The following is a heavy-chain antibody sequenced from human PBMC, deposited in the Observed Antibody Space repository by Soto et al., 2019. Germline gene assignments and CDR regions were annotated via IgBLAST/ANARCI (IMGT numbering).Heavy chain of an antibody. J-gene: IGHJ3*02. CDR3: AREGVDNAYGAFDI. CDR1: GFTFSSYS. D-gene: IGHD3-3*01. Sequence: GGSLRLSCAASGFTFSSYSMNWVRQAPGKGLEWVSYISSSSTIYYADSVKGRFTISRDNAKNSLYLQMNSLRAEDTAVYYCAREGVDNAYGAFDIWGQGTMVTVSS. V-gene: IGHV3-48*01. CDR2: ISSSSTI.